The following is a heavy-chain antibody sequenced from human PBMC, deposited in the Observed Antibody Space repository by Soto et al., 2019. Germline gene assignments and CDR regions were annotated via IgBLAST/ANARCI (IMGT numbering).Heavy chain of an antibody. CDR1: GGTFSSYA. CDR2: IIPIFGTA. J-gene: IGHJ5*02. V-gene: IGHV1-69*13. D-gene: IGHD2-21*02. Sequence: ASVKVSCKASGGTFSSYAISWVRQAPGQGLEWMGGIIPIFGTANYAQKFQGRVTVTADESTSTAYMELSSLRSEDTAVYYCARRSRGVTNWFVPWGQGTLVTVSS. CDR3: ARRSRGVTNWFVP.